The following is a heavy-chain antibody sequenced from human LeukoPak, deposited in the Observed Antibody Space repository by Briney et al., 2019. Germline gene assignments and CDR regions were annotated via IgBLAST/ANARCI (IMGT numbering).Heavy chain of an antibody. CDR1: GVSISSSNSY. CDR2: INHSGST. Sequence: PSETLSLTCTVSGVSISSSNSYWGWIRQPPGKGLEWIGEINHSGSTNYNPSLKSRVTISVDTSKNQFSLKLSSVTAADTAVYYCARLRRCSSTSCYAWRRINDAFDIWGQGTMVTVSS. V-gene: IGHV4-39*07. CDR3: ARLRRCSSTSCYAWRRINDAFDI. D-gene: IGHD2-2*01. J-gene: IGHJ3*02.